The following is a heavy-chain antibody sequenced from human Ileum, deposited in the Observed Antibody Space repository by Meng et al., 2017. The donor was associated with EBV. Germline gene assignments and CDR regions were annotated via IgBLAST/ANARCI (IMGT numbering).Heavy chain of an antibody. V-gene: IGHV1-8*02. D-gene: IGHD3-16*01. CDR1: GYTFINHD. CDR2: MNSNSGNT. CDR3: ARGSGAGGRDWFDP. Sequence: GGVKKPGASVKVSCKASGYTFINHDIDWFRQAPGQGLEWMGWMNSNSGNTGYGQKFQDRVTMTRNTSISTAYMELSSLTSEDTALYYCARGSGAGGRDWFDPWGQGTLVTVSS. J-gene: IGHJ5*02.